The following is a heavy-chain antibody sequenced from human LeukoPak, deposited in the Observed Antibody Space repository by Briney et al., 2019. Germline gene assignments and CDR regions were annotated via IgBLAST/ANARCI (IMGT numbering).Heavy chain of an antibody. CDR2: TYHSGTT. V-gene: IGHV4-4*02. CDR3: ARRSTMVRGVTYYYYYGMDV. CDR1: GGSISSSHW. J-gene: IGHJ6*02. Sequence: PSETLSLTCTVSGGSISSSHWWSWVRQPPGKGLEWIGETYHSGTTNYNPSLKSRVTISVDKSKNQFSLKLSSVTAADTAVYYCARRSTMVRGVTYYYYYGMDVWGQGTTVTVSS. D-gene: IGHD3-10*01.